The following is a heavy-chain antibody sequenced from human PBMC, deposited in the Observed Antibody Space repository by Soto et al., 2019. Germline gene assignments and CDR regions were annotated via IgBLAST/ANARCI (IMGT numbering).Heavy chain of an antibody. CDR2: ISFDGNKK. J-gene: IGHJ4*02. V-gene: IGHV3-30*03. CDR3: ATSINTGSASTLDY. Sequence: QVQLVESGGGVVQPERSLRLSCAASGFNFSNYGMHWVRQAPGKGLEWVSVISFDGNKKLHADSVKGRFTVSRDKSREILYLQMDGVGLDDTAVYFCATSINTGSASTLDYWGQGVLVTVSS. CDR1: GFNFSNYG. D-gene: IGHD6-6*01.